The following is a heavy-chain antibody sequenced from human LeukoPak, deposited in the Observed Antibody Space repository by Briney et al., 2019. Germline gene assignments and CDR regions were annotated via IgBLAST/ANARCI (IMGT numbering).Heavy chain of an antibody. CDR1: GFTFSDTW. CDR3: ARGPYTDY. J-gene: IGHJ4*02. Sequence: GGSLRLSCAASGFTFSDTWMHWVRQAPGEGLVWVSRIRSDGSDTRYAESVKGRFTISRDNAKNTLYLQMNSLRAEDTAVYYCARGPYTDYWGQGTLVTVSS. D-gene: IGHD4-11*01. CDR2: IRSDGSDT. V-gene: IGHV3-74*01.